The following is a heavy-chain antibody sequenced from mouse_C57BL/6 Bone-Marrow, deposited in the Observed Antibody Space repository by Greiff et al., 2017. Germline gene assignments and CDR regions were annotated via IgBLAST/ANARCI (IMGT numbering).Heavy chain of an antibody. J-gene: IGHJ3*01. CDR3: ARGGYYYGTPFAY. V-gene: IGHV1-63*01. D-gene: IGHD1-1*01. Sequence: QVQLKQSGAELVRPGTSVKMSCKASGYTFTNYWIGWAKQRPGHGLEWIGDIYPGGGYTNYNEKFKGKATLTADKSSSTAYMQFSSLTSEDSAIYYCARGGYYYGTPFAYWGQGTLVTVSA. CDR1: GYTFTNYW. CDR2: IYPGGGYT.